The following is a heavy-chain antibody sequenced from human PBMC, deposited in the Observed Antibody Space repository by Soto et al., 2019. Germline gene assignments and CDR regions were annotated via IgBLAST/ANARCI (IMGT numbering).Heavy chain of an antibody. D-gene: IGHD6-13*01. CDR3: ARSEQQLVLNYYYGMDV. J-gene: IGHJ6*02. CDR1: GGSISSSSYY. V-gene: IGHV4-39*01. CDR2: IYYSGST. Sequence: QLQLQESGPGLVKPSETLSLTCTVSGGSISSSSYYWGGFRQPPGKGLEGMGSIYYSGSTYYNPSLKSRVTISVDTSKNQFSLKLSSVTAADTAVYYCARSEQQLVLNYYYGMDVWGQGTTVTVSS.